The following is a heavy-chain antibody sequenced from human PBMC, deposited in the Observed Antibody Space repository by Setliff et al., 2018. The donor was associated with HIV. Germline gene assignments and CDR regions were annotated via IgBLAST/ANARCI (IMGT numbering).Heavy chain of an antibody. CDR1: GYTFLTYG. CDR3: ARLGSGWSDSYYYAMDV. Sequence: ASVKVSCKSSGYTFLTYGISWVRQAPGHGLEWMGWISPYNGHTNYAQNFQGRVTMTTDTSTSRAYMELRSLRSDDTAAYFCARLGSGWSDSYYYAMDVWGQGTTVTVSS. J-gene: IGHJ6*02. D-gene: IGHD6-19*01. V-gene: IGHV1-18*01. CDR2: ISPYNGHT.